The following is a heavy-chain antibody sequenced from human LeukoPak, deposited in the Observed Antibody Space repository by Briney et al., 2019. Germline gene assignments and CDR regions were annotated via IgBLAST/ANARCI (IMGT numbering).Heavy chain of an antibody. V-gene: IGHV4-4*07. D-gene: IGHD3-3*01. J-gene: IGHJ4*02. CDR3: ARDLFPQPYFDY. CDR1: GGSISGYF. CDR2: VYTSGST. Sequence: KPSETLSLTCTVSGGSISGYFWSWIRQPAGKGLEWIGRVYTSGSTNYNPSLKSRVTVSLDTSKNQFSLKLTSVTAADTAVYYCARDLFPQPYFDYWGQGTLVTVSS.